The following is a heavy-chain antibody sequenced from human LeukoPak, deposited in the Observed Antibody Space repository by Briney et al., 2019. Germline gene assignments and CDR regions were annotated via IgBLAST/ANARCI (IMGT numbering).Heavy chain of an antibody. J-gene: IGHJ4*02. CDR3: AASSLYYYDSSGYFFRPDFDY. CDR1: GGSVRSYF. CDR2: IDDNGIT. D-gene: IGHD3-22*01. Sequence: SETLSLTCTVSGGSVRSYFWSSIRRPPGKGLEWIGYIDDNGITNYSPFLKSQVNISIDKSKNQFSLKLSSVTAADTAVYYCAASSLYYYDSSGYFFRPDFDYWGQGTLVTVSS. V-gene: IGHV4-59*02.